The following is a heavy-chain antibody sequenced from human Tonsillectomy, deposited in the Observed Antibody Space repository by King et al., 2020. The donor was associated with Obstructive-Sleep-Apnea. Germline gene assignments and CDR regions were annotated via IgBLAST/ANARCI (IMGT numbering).Heavy chain of an antibody. J-gene: IGHJ4*02. CDR1: GYTFTSYG. D-gene: IGHD6-13*01. Sequence: VQLVESGVEVKKPGASVKVSCKASGYTFTSYGITWVRLAPGQGLEWMGWISVYNGDTKYAQKFQGRVTMTTDTSTNTAYMELRSLRSDDTVVYYCARYAYAAVGSTDYFDYWGQGTLVTVSS. CDR2: ISVYNGDT. CDR3: ARYAYAAVGSTDYFDY. V-gene: IGHV1-18*04.